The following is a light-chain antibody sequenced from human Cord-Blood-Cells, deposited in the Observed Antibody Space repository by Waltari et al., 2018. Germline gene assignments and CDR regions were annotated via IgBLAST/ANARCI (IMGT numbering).Light chain of an antibody. J-gene: IGLJ7*01. CDR1: SSDVGSYNL. CDR2: EVS. Sequence: QSALTQPASVSGSPGQSITISCTGTSSDVGSYNLVSWYQQHPGKAPKLVIYEVSKRPSGVSNRFYGSKAGNTASLTICGLQAEDEADYYCCSYAGSSAVFGGGTQLTVL. V-gene: IGLV2-23*02. CDR3: CSYAGSSAV.